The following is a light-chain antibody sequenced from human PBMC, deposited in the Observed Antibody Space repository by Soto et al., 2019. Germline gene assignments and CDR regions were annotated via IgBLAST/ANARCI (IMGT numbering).Light chain of an antibody. CDR1: SSDVGAYNF. CDR3: SSYTTSNTLV. V-gene: IGLV2-14*03. Sequence: QSALTQPASVSGSTGQSITISCTGTSSDVGAYNFVSWYQQHPGKAPKLMIYDVTNRPSGVSSRFSGSKSGNTASLAISGLQAEDEADYYCSSYTTSNTLVFGGGTQLTVL. CDR2: DVT. J-gene: IGLJ7*01.